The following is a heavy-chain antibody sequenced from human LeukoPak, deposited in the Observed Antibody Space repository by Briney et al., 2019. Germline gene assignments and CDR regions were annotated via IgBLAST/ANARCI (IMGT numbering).Heavy chain of an antibody. CDR1: GGTFSSYA. V-gene: IGHV1-69*13. J-gene: IGHJ6*02. CDR3: ARVRHDSGSYSGVPRGYYGMDV. Sequence: ASVKVSCKASGGTFSSYAISWVRQAPGQGLEWMGGIIPIFGTANYAQKFQGRVTITADESTSTAYMELSSLRSEDTAVYYCARVRHDSGSYSGVPRGYYGMDVWGQGTTVTVSS. D-gene: IGHD1-26*01. CDR2: IIPIFGTA.